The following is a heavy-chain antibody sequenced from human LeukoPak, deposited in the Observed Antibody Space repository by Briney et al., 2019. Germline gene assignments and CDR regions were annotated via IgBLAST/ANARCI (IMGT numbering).Heavy chain of an antibody. CDR1: GYTFSGYA. J-gene: IGHJ3*02. CDR2: IDIKTGNP. Sequence: ASVKVSCKASGYTFSGYAMNWMRQAPGQGPEWIGWIDIKTGNPTYAQGFTGRFVFSLDTSVSTAYLQISSLKAEDTAVYYCARDSFTDGASAFDIWGQGTMVTVSP. V-gene: IGHV7-4-1*01. D-gene: IGHD3-16*01. CDR3: ARDSFTDGASAFDI.